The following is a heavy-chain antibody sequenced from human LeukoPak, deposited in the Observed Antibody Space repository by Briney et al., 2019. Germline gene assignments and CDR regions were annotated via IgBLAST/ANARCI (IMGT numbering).Heavy chain of an antibody. CDR2: INWDSTST. V-gene: IGHV3-20*04. CDR1: GFIFDHFG. CDR3: ASASGSYYAGYFDY. J-gene: IGHJ4*02. D-gene: IGHD1-26*01. Sequence: GSLRPPCATSGFIFDHFGMNWVRQGPGKGLEWVSGINWDSTSTNYVDSVRGRFTTSRDNAKNSLYLQMNSLRVEDTALYYCASASGSYYAGYFDYWGQGTLVTVSS.